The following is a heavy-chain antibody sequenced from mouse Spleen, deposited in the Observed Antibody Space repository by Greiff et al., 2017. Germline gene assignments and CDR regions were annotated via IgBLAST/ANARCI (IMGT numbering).Heavy chain of an antibody. D-gene: IGHD2-4*01. Sequence: QVQLQQPGAELVKPGASVKLSCKASGYTFTSYWMHWVKQRPGQGLEWIGMIHPNSGSTNYNEKFKSKATLTVDKSSSTAYMQLSSLTSEDSAVYYCARTDPIYYDYDGRAYYAMDYWGQGTSVTVSS. CDR1: GYTFTSYW. V-gene: IGHV1-64*01. J-gene: IGHJ4*01. CDR3: ARTDPIYYDYDGRAYYAMDY. CDR2: IHPNSGST.